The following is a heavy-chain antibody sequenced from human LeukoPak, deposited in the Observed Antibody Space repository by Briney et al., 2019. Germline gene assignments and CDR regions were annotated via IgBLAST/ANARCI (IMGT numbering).Heavy chain of an antibody. V-gene: IGHV4-34*01. J-gene: IGHJ4*02. D-gene: IGHD1-14*01. Sequence: SETLSLTCAVYGGSFSGYYWSWIRQPPGKGLEWIGEINHSGSTNYNPSLKSRVTISVDTSKNQFSLKLSSVTAADTAVYYCAREPNDYGDYWGQGTLVTVSS. CDR3: AREPNDYGDY. CDR2: INHSGST. CDR1: GGSFSGYY.